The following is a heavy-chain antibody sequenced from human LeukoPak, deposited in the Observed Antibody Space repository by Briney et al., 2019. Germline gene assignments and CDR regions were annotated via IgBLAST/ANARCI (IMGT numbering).Heavy chain of an antibody. J-gene: IGHJ4*02. V-gene: IGHV1-2*02. CDR3: ASDHDYGDHSWVYYFDH. D-gene: IGHD4-17*01. CDR2: INPNTGGT. Sequence: ASVKVSCKASGYTFTDYYMHWVRQVPGQGLEWMGWINPNTGGTDYAQMFQGRVTMTRDTSISTAYMELSRLRSDDTAVYYCASDHDYGDHSWVYYFDHWGQGTLVTVSS. CDR1: GYTFTDYY.